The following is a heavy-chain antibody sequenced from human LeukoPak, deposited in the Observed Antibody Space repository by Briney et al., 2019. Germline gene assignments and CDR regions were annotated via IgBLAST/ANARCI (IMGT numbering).Heavy chain of an antibody. Sequence: GESLKISCKGSGYSFTSYWIGWVRQMPGKGLEWMGIIYPGDSDTRYSPSFQGQVTISADKSISTAYLQWSSLKASDTAMYYCAGHSTDYYDSSPIDYWGQGTLVTVSS. D-gene: IGHD3-22*01. J-gene: IGHJ4*02. CDR1: GYSFTSYW. V-gene: IGHV5-51*01. CDR2: IYPGDSDT. CDR3: AGHSTDYYDSSPIDY.